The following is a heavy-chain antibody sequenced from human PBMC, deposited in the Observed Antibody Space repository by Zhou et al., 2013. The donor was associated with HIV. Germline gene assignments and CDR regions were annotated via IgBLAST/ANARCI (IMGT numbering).Heavy chain of an antibody. CDR1: DYTFITYG. V-gene: IGHV1-18*01. Sequence: QVYLVQSGGEVKKPGASVKVSCKASDYTFITYGLSWVRQAPGQGLEWMGWISPYNGNTDVAQKFQGRVTMTTDTSTKTAYMELRSLRSDDTAVYYCATSLKPAAIPAFDIWGQGTMVTVSS. D-gene: IGHD2-2*02. CDR3: ATSLKPAAIPAFDI. J-gene: IGHJ3*02. CDR2: ISPYNGNT.